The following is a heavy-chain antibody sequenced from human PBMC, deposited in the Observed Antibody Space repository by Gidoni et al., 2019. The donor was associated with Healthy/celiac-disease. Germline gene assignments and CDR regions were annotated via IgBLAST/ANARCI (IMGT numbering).Heavy chain of an antibody. CDR3: ARSVGYCGGDCYAEYDP. J-gene: IGHJ5*02. CDR2: IYPGDSDT. D-gene: IGHD2-21*02. V-gene: IGHV5-51*01. Sequence: EVQLVQSGAEVKQPGESLKISCKGSGYSFTSYWIGWVRQMPGKGLEWLGIIYPGDSDTRYSPSFQGQVTISADKSISTAYLQWSSLKASDTAMYYCARSVGYCGGDCYAEYDPWGQGTLVTVSS. CDR1: GYSFTSYW.